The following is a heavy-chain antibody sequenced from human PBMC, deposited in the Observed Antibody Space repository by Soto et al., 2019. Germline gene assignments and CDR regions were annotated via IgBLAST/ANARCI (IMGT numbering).Heavy chain of an antibody. J-gene: IGHJ3*02. CDR3: AGFPYVFWSGYYDHLDAFDI. CDR1: GGSISSYY. CDR2: IYYSGST. Sequence: NPSETLSLTCTVSGGSISSYYWSWIRQPPGKGLEWIGYIYYSGSTNYNPSLKRRVTISVDTSKNQFSLKLSSVTAAGTAVYYCAGFPYVFWSGYYDHLDAFDIWGKGTMVPASS. V-gene: IGHV4-59*01. D-gene: IGHD3-3*01.